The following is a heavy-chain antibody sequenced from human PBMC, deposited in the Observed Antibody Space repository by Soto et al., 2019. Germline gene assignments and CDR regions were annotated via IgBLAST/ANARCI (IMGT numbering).Heavy chain of an antibody. J-gene: IGHJ3*01. Sequence: QVHLIQSGAEVKKPGSSVKVSCKAAGGTFNTYTLFWVRQAPGHGLEWMGRIIPMLPVTNSAQKFQGRLTLPAHKSTGTAFMELTSLTSADTAVYYCSIGSWSAETFDVWGQGTMVTVSS. CDR1: GGTFNTYT. CDR3: SIGSWSAETFDV. CDR2: IIPMLPVT. V-gene: IGHV1-69*02. D-gene: IGHD2-2*01.